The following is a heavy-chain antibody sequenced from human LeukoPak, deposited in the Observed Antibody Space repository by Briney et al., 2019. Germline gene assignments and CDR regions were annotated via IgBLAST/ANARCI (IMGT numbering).Heavy chain of an antibody. CDR2: IYSGVST. CDR1: GFTVSSNY. CDR3: ARDLGSARDY. V-gene: IGHV3-53*01. J-gene: IGHJ4*02. Sequence: GGSLRLSCPAAGFTVSSNYMSWVRQAPGKGLRRGSVIYSGVSTYYADSVKGRFTISRDNSKNTLYLQMNSLRAEDTAVYYCARDLGSARDYWGQGTLVTVSS. D-gene: IGHD3-16*01.